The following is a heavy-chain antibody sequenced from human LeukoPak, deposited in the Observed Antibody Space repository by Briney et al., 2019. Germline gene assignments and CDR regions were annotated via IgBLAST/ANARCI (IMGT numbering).Heavy chain of an antibody. CDR3: ARVSSGYDYYYYYYYMDV. V-gene: IGHV4-59*01. J-gene: IGHJ6*03. Sequence: SETLSLTCTVSGGSISSYYWSWIRQPPGKGLEWIGYIYYSGSTNYNPSLKSRVTISVDTSKNQFSLKLSSVTAADTAVYYCARVSSGYDYYYYYYYMDVWGKGTTVTVSS. CDR1: GGSISSYY. D-gene: IGHD5-12*01. CDR2: IYYSGST.